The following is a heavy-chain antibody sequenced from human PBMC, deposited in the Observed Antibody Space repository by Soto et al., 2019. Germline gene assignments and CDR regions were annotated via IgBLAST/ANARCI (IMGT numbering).Heavy chain of an antibody. CDR1: GFTFSSYA. CDR3: AKADDYSNYLNWFDH. Sequence: GGSLRLSCAASGFTFSSYAMSWVRQAPGKGLEWVSAISGSGGSIYYADSVKGRFTISRDNSKNTLYLQMNSLRAEDTAVYYCAKADDYSNYLNWFDHWGQGTLVTVSS. J-gene: IGHJ5*02. D-gene: IGHD4-4*01. V-gene: IGHV3-23*01. CDR2: ISGSGGSI.